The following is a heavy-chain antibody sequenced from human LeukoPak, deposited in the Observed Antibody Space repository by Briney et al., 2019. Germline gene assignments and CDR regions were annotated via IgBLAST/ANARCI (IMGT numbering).Heavy chain of an antibody. J-gene: IGHJ5*02. CDR3: ARHVLYSYGPQWWFDP. CDR1: GYSFTNYR. Sequence: GESLKISCKGSGYSFTNYRISWVRHMPGRGLEWMGWIDASDSYTIYSPSFQGHVTISADKSSSTAYLQWSSLKASDTAIYYCARHVLYSYGPQWWFDPWGQGTLVTVSS. V-gene: IGHV5-10-1*01. CDR2: IDASDSYT. D-gene: IGHD5-18*01.